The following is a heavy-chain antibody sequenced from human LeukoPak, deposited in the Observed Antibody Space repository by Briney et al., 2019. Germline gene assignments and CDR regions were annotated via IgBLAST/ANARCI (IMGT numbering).Heavy chain of an antibody. V-gene: IGHV3-33*01. Sequence: GGSLRLSCAASGFTFSSYGMHWVRQAPGKGLEWVAAIWYDGSNKYYADSVKGRFTISRDNSKNTLYQQMNSLRAEDTAVYYCAREELYGDYALRVWFDPWGQGTLVTVSS. J-gene: IGHJ5*02. CDR3: AREELYGDYALRVWFDP. D-gene: IGHD4-17*01. CDR1: GFTFSSYG. CDR2: IWYDGSNK.